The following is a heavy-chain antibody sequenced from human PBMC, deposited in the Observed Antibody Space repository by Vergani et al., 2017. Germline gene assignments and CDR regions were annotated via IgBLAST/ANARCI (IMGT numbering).Heavy chain of an antibody. CDR1: GFTFSSYA. D-gene: IGHD2-2*01. CDR2: ISGSGSTI. Sequence: EVQLLESGGGLVQPGGSLRLSCAASGFTFSSYAMSWVRQAPGKGLEWVSAISGSGSTIYYADSVKGRFTISRDNAKNSLYLQMNSLRAEDTAVYYCARAIVPAATPAHLDYWGQGTLVTVSS. CDR3: ARAIVPAATPAHLDY. J-gene: IGHJ4*02. V-gene: IGHV3-23*01.